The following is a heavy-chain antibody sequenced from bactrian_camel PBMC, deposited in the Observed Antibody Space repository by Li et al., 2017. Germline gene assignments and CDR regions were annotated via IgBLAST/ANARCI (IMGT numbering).Heavy chain of an antibody. CDR2: VYSAGSHT. J-gene: IGHJ4*01. V-gene: IGHV3S6*01. Sequence: VQLVESGGGSVQAGGSLRLSCAMSLNLDSRYCLGWIRQAPGKEREGVAVVYSAGSHTYYTDSAKGRFTISQDIASNTLYLQMNSLKPEDTAVYYCVSLVGRPLVHQGTQVTVS. D-gene: IGHD2*01. CDR1: LNLDSRYC.